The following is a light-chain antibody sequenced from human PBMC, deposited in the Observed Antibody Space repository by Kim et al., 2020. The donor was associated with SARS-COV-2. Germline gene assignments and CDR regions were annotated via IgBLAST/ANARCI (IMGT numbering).Light chain of an antibody. CDR3: QSYDNSNVV. J-gene: IGLJ2*01. CDR2: EDK. V-gene: IGLV6-57*02. Sequence: GKTVTTPSTGSSGSIASNDVQWFQPRPGSAPTTVIYEDKQRPSGVPDRFSGSIDSSSNSASLTISGLKAEDEADYYCQSYDNSNVVFGGGTQLTVL. CDR1: SGSIASND.